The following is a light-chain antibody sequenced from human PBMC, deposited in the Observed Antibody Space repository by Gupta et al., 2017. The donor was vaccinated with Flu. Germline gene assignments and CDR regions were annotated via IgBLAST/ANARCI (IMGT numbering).Light chain of an antibody. Sequence: QSALTQPRSVSGSPGPSVTISCTGTSSDVGGYNYVSWYQQHPGKPPKLRIYDVSKRPSGVPDRFSGSKSGNTASLTISGLQAEDDADYYCCSYAGSYFYVFGTGIKVTVL. J-gene: IGLJ1*01. CDR2: DVS. V-gene: IGLV2-11*01. CDR1: SSDVGGYNY. CDR3: CSYAGSYFYV.